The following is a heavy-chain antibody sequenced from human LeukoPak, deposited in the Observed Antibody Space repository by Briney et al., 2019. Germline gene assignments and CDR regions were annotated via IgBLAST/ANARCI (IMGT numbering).Heavy chain of an antibody. CDR2: ISTYNGNT. J-gene: IGHJ4*01. D-gene: IGHD4/OR15-4a*01. CDR3: ARDHVDYCKLGDY. CDR1: GYTFTSFG. Sequence: ASVKVSCKASGYTFTSFGFSWVRQAPGQGLEWMGWISTYNGNTYYAQNLQGRVTMTTDTSTSTAYMELRSLRSDDTAVYYCARDHVDYCKLGDYWGXGTLVTVSS. V-gene: IGHV1-18*01.